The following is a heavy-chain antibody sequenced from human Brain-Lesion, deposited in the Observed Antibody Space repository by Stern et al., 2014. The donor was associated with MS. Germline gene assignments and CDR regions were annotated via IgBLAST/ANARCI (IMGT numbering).Heavy chain of an antibody. V-gene: IGHV1-24*01. CDR2: FDPEDGET. CDR3: ATLSPGAGGNYYRHFDY. D-gene: IGHD1-26*01. J-gene: IGHJ4*02. CDR1: GYTLNELS. Sequence: QVQLVQSGAEVKKPGASGKVSCKVSGYTLNELSMHWVRQAPRKGLEWMGGFDPEDGETIYAQKFQGRVTMTEDTSTDTAYMELSSLRSEDTAVYYCATLSPGAGGNYYRHFDYWGQGTLVTVSS.